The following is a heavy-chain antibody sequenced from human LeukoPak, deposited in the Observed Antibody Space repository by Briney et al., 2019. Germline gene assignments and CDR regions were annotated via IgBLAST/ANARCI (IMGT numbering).Heavy chain of an antibody. CDR2: IYTSGST. J-gene: IGHJ5*02. CDR1: GGSSGSGSYY. Sequence: PSETLTLTCTVSGGSSGSGSYYWSWSRQPAGKGLEWIGRIYTSGSTNYNPSLKSRVTISVDTSKNQFSLKLSSVTAADTAVYYWARERAARPFWWFDPGGQGTLVTVSS. CDR3: ARERAARPFWWFDP. D-gene: IGHD6-6*01. V-gene: IGHV4-61*02.